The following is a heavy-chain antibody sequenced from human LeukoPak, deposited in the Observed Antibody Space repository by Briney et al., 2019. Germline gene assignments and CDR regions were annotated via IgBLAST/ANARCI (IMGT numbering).Heavy chain of an antibody. V-gene: IGHV1-2*02. J-gene: IGHJ3*02. CDR2: INPNSGGT. CDR1: GYTFTGSY. Sequence: GASVKVSCKASGYTFTGSYMHWVRQAPGQGLEWMGGINPNSGGTNYAQKFQARDTMTRETSISTAYMELSRLRSDDTAVYYWARTVAGDNDAFDIWGQGTMVTVSS. D-gene: IGHD6-19*01. CDR3: ARTVAGDNDAFDI.